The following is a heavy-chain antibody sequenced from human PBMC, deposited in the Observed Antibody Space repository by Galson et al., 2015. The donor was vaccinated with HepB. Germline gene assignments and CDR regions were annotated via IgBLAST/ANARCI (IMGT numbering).Heavy chain of an antibody. CDR2: ISSSSTTI. Sequence: SLRLSCAASGFTFSSYNMNWVRQAPGKGLEWVSYISSSSTTIYYADSLKGRFTISRDNSKNTLYLQMNSLRAEDTAVYYCVRDHSDDTPHYWGQGILVTVSS. V-gene: IGHV3-48*01. CDR3: VRDHSDDTPHY. D-gene: IGHD1-1*01. CDR1: GFTFSSYN. J-gene: IGHJ4*02.